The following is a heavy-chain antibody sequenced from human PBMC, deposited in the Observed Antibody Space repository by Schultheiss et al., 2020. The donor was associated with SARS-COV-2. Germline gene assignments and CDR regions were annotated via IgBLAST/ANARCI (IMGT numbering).Heavy chain of an antibody. CDR3: AREEPSRRYYDSSGYYPSDY. CDR2: INPNSGGT. Sequence: ASVKVSCKASGYTFTSYAMNWVRQAPGQGLEWMGWINPNSGGTNYAQKFQGRVTMTRDSSISTAYMELRSLRSDDTAVYYCAREEPSRRYYDSSGYYPSDYWGQGTLVTVSS. CDR1: GYTFTSYA. D-gene: IGHD3-22*01. V-gene: IGHV1-2*02. J-gene: IGHJ4*02.